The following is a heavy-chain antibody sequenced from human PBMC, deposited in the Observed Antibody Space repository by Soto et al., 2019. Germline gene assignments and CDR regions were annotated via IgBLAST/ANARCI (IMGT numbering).Heavy chain of an antibody. CDR1: GFTFSSYA. V-gene: IGHV3-33*08. D-gene: IGHD6-19*01. Sequence: GGSLRLSCAASGFTFSSYAMSWVRQAPGKGLEWVAVIWYDGSNKYYADSVKGRFTISRDNSKNTLYLQMNSLRAEDTAVYYCARDSDGYAVAAPLDVWGQGTTVTVSS. CDR3: ARDSDGYAVAAPLDV. CDR2: IWYDGSNK. J-gene: IGHJ6*02.